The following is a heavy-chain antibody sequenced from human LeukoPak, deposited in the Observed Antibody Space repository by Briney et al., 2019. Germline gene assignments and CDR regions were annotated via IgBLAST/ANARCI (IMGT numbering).Heavy chain of an antibody. Sequence: GGSLRLSCAASGFTFSSNAMSWVRRAPGKGLEWVSSISGSGASTYYADSVKGRFTIYSDNSKNTLYLQMNSLRAEDTAIYYCAKDVGSSITARRAFDYWGQGSLVTVSS. CDR3: AKDVGSSITARRAFDY. CDR2: ISGSGAST. V-gene: IGHV3-23*01. CDR1: GFTFSSNA. J-gene: IGHJ4*02. D-gene: IGHD6-6*01.